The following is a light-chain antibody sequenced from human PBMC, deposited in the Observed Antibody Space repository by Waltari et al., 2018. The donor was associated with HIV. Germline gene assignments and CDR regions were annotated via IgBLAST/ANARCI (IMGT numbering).Light chain of an antibody. V-gene: IGLV2-23*02. CDR2: DVS. CDR3: CSYVSEIVPCV. CDR1: SSDFWAYHL. J-gene: IGLJ3*02. Sequence: QTALTQPASVSGSPGQSNTIPCTGTSSDFWAYHLFSWYQQHPGKAPRLIIYDVSERPAGVSNRFTGSKSGNTASLTISGLQAEDEADYYCCSYVSEIVPCVFGGGTKLTVL.